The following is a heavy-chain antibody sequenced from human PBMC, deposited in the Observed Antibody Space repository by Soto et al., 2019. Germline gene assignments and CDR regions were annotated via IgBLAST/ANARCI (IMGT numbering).Heavy chain of an antibody. Sequence: QVQLVQSGAEVKNPGASVKVSCKASGYTFIRYGIGWARQAPGQGLEWMGWINTYNGNTNYAQNVQGRVTLTTDTSKSTAYMELRSLRSNDTAIYYCAMVDVYVTPSPQDVWGQGTTVIVSS. D-gene: IGHD3-16*01. CDR2: INTYNGNT. CDR1: GYTFIRYG. J-gene: IGHJ6*01. CDR3: AMVDVYVTPSPQDV. V-gene: IGHV1-18*01.